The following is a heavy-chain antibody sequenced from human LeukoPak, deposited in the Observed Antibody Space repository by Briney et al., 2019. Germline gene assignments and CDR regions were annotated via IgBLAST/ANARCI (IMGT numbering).Heavy chain of an antibody. CDR2: IRYDGSNK. CDR1: GFTFSSYG. Sequence: GGSLRLSCAASGFTFSSYGMHWVRQAPGKGLEWVALIRYDGSNKYYADSVKGRFTISRDNAKNSLYLQMNSLRAEDTAVYYCVRDFNPWGQGTLVTVSS. V-gene: IGHV3-30*02. CDR3: VRDFNP. J-gene: IGHJ5*02.